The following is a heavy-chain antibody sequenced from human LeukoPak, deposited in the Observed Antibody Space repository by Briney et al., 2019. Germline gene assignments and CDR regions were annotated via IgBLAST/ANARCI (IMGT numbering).Heavy chain of an antibody. CDR2: INPNDGDT. V-gene: IGHV1-2*02. CDR1: GYTFTDYY. J-gene: IGHJ4*02. D-gene: IGHD2-2*01. Sequence: ASVKVSCKASGYTFTDYYMHWVRQAPGQGFEWMGWINPNDGDTNYAQKLQGRVTMTRDTSISTAHMEVSRLRSDDTAVYYCARANLLYCSSSTCLFDYWGQGTLVTVSS. CDR3: ARANLLYCSSSTCLFDY.